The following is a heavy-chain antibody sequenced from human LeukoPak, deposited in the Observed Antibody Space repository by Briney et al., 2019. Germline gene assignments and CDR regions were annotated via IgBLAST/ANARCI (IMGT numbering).Heavy chain of an antibody. V-gene: IGHV3-48*03. J-gene: IGHJ4*02. CDR3: ARRGLLRGNFDY. CDR1: GFTFSSYE. Sequence: PGGSLRLSCAASGFTFSSYEMNWVRQAPGKGLEWVSYISSSGSTIYYADSVKGRFTISRDNAKNSLYLQMNSLRAEDTAVYYCARRGLLRGNFDYWGQGTLVTVSS. CDR2: ISSSGSTI. D-gene: IGHD1-26*01.